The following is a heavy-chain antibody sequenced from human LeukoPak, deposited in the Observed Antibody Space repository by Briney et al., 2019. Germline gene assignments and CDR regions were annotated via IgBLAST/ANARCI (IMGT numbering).Heavy chain of an antibody. D-gene: IGHD1-26*01. CDR3: AKDNTPTSGSYLDY. Sequence: GGSLRLSCAASGFTFSSYGMHWVRQAPGKGLEWVSLISWDGGSTYYADSVKGRFTISRDNSKNSLYLQMNSLRAEDTALYYCAKDNTPTSGSYLDYWGQGTLVTVSS. CDR1: GFTFSSYG. CDR2: ISWDGGST. J-gene: IGHJ4*02. V-gene: IGHV3-43D*03.